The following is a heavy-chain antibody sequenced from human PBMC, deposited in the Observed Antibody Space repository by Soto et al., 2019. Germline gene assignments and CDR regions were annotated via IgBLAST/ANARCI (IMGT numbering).Heavy chain of an antibody. V-gene: IGHV3-64*01. CDR2: ISSNGGST. CDR1: GFTFSSYA. D-gene: IGHD1-1*01. J-gene: IGHJ6*03. CDR3: ARGTHYYYMDV. Sequence: EVQLVESGGGLVQPGGSLRLSCAASGFTFSSYAMHWVRQAPGKGLEYVSAISSNGGSTYYANSVKGRFTISRDNSKNTLYLQMGSLRAEDMAVYYCARGTHYYYMDVWGKGTTVTVSS.